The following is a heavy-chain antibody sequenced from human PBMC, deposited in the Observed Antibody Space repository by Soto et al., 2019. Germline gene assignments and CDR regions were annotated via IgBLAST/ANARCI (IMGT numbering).Heavy chain of an antibody. D-gene: IGHD3-10*01. CDR3: ARGSYYRFGY. J-gene: IGHJ4*02. CDR2: IYYSGST. V-gene: IGHV4-59*01. Sequence: SETLSLTCTCSGGSISSYYWSWIRQPPGKGLEWIGYIYYSGSTNYNPSLKSRVTISVDTSKNQFSLKLSSVTAADTAVYYCARGSYYRFGYWGQGTLVTVSS. CDR1: GGSISSYY.